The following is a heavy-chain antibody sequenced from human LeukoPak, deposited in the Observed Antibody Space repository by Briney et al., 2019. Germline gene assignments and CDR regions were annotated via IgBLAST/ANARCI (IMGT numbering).Heavy chain of an antibody. CDR3: AKASGSTIFGRLDH. D-gene: IGHD3-3*01. Sequence: QTGGSLRLSCAASGFTFNSYAMTWVRQAPGKGLEWVSVIGASGGDTYYADSVKGRFIISRDNSKSTLYLQMNSLRTEDTAFYYCAKASGSTIFGRLDHWGQGALVTVSS. CDR1: GFTFNSYA. CDR2: IGASGGDT. J-gene: IGHJ4*02. V-gene: IGHV3-23*01.